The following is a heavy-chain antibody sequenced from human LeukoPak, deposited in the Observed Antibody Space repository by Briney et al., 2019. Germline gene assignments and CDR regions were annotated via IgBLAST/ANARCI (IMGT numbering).Heavy chain of an antibody. J-gene: IGHJ4*02. V-gene: IGHV3-11*04. D-gene: IGHD6-13*01. CDR3: ARSYSSSWYRVFDY. CDR1: GFTFSDYY. CDR2: ISSSGSTI. Sequence: PGGSLRLSCAASGFTFSDYYMSWIRQAPGKGLEWVSYISSSGSTIYYADSVKGRFTISRDNAKNSLYLQMNSLRAEDTAVYYCARSYSSSWYRVFDYWGQGTLVTVSS.